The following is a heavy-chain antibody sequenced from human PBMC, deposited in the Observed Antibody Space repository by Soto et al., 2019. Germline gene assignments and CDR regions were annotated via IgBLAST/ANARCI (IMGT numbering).Heavy chain of an antibody. V-gene: IGHV3-23*01. D-gene: IGHD1-26*01. CDR1: GFTFSSYA. J-gene: IGHJ6*02. Sequence: GGSLRLSCAASGFTFSSYAMGWVRQAPGKGLEWVSAISGSGGSTYYADSVKGRFTISRDNSKNTLYLQMNSLRAEDTAVYYCAKIGRELRLDYYYGMDVWGQGTTVTVSS. CDR2: ISGSGGST. CDR3: AKIGRELRLDYYYGMDV.